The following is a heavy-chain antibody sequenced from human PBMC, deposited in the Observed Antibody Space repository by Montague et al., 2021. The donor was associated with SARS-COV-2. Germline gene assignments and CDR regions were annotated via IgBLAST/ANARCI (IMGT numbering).Heavy chain of an antibody. Sequence: CAISGDSVSSNSVAWSWIRQPPSRGLEWLGRTYYRSKWYSDYVPSVRGRLTVNPDASKNEFSLELNYVTPEDTAVYYCVRYSGWFYFDFWGQGTLVTVSS. CDR3: VRYSGWFYFDF. V-gene: IGHV6-1*01. CDR2: TYYRSKWYS. CDR1: GDSVSSNSVA. J-gene: IGHJ4*02. D-gene: IGHD6-19*01.